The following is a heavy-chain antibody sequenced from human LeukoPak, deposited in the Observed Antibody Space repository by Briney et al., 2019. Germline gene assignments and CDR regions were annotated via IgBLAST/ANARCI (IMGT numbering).Heavy chain of an antibody. CDR3: ARGPRHGGFDY. V-gene: IGHV1-2*02. CDR1: GYPFSVYY. D-gene: IGHD4-23*01. CDR2: INPSNGDT. J-gene: IGHJ4*02. Sequence: ASVKVSCKVSGYPFSVYYLHWLRQAPRQGFEWMGWINPSNGDTRYAERFQGRVTMTRDTSLTTVYMDLSSLISDDTAVYYCARGPRHGGFDYWGQGSLVTVSS.